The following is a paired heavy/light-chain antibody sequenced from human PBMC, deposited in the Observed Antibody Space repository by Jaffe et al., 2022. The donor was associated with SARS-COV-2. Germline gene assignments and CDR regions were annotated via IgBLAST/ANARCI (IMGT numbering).Heavy chain of an antibody. CDR2: ISSSGSTI. Sequence: QVQLVESGGGLVKPGGSLRLSCAASGFTFSDYYMSWIRQAPGKGLEWVSYISSSGSTIYYADSVKGRFTISRDNAKNSLYLQMNSLRAEDTAVYYCARDHVHSSGWYHYYYGMDVWGQGTTVTVSS. CDR3: ARDHVHSSGWYHYYYGMDV. V-gene: IGHV3-11*01. CDR1: GFTFSDYY. D-gene: IGHD6-19*01. J-gene: IGHJ6*02.
Light chain of an antibody. J-gene: IGKJ2*01. CDR2: WAS. CDR1: QSVLYSSNNKNY. Sequence: DIVMTQSPDSLAVSLGERATINCKSSQSVLYSSNNKNYLAWYQQKPGQPPKLLIYWASTRESGVPDRFSGSGSGTDFTLTISSLQAEDVAVYYCQQYYSTPPGGYTFGQGTKLEIK. V-gene: IGKV4-1*01. CDR3: QQYYSTPPGGYT.